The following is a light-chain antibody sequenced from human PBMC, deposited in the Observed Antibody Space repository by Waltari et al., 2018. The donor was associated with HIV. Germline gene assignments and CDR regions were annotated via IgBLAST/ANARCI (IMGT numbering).Light chain of an antibody. V-gene: IGKV1-39*01. CDR1: QGISRD. J-gene: IGKJ5*01. Sequence: DLHITQSPSSLSASVWDRVTITCRASQGISRDLIWYRHKLEEVPQLLIYAASNLQTGVPSRFSGSVSGTDFTLAINDLQPEDFATYYCQQGHTTPRTFGQGTRLEIK. CDR3: QQGHTTPRT. CDR2: AAS.